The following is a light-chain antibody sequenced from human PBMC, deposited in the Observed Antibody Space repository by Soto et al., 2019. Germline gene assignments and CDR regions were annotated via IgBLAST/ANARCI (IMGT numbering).Light chain of an antibody. CDR2: VAS. CDR3: QQYNNWPSWT. CDR1: QNVNSN. J-gene: IGKJ1*01. Sequence: EILMTQSPATLSVSPGERATLSCRASQNVNSNLAWYQQKPGQAPRLLIYVASTRATGIPARFCGSGSGTEFTLTISSLQSEDSAVYYCQQYNNWPSWTFGQGTKVEIK. V-gene: IGKV3-15*01.